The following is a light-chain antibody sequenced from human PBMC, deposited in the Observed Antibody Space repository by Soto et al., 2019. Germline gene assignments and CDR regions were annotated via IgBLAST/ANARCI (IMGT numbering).Light chain of an antibody. V-gene: IGKV3-20*01. CDR3: QQYGSSLFT. Sequence: EIVLTQSPGTLPLSPGERATLSCRASQSVSSNYLAWYQQKPGQAPRVLIYGASSRATGIPDRFSGGGSGTDFTLTISRLEPEDFAVYYCQQYGSSLFTFGPGTKVDFK. J-gene: IGKJ3*01. CDR1: QSVSSNY. CDR2: GAS.